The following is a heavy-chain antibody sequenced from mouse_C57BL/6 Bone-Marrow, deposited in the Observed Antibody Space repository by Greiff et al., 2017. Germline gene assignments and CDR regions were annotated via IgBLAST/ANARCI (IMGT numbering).Heavy chain of an antibody. J-gene: IGHJ3*01. CDR2: IYPRSGNT. CDR3: ARSGFAWFAY. CDR1: GYTFTSYG. V-gene: IGHV1-81*01. Sequence: VQVVESGAELARPGASVKLSCKASGYTFTSYGISWVKQRTGQGLEWIGEIYPRSGNTYYNEKFKGKATLTADKSSSTAYMELRSLTSEDSAVYFCARSGFAWFAYWGQGTLVTISA.